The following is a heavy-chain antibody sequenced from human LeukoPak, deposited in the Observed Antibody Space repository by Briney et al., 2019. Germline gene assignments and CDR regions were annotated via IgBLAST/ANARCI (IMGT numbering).Heavy chain of an antibody. V-gene: IGHV1-18*01. J-gene: IGHJ4*02. CDR3: ARENYSNYRVFDY. D-gene: IGHD4-11*01. CDR2: ISAYNGNT. CDR1: GGTFSSYA. Sequence: ASVKVSCKASGGTFSSYAISWVRQAPGQGLEWMGWISAYNGNTNYAQKLQGRVTMTTDTSTSTAYMELRSLRSDDTAVYYCARENYSNYRVFDYWGQGTLVTVSS.